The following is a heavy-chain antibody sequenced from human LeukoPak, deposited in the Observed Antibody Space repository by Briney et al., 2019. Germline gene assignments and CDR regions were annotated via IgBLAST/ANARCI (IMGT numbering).Heavy chain of an antibody. D-gene: IGHD2-2*01. CDR2: ISSNGGST. CDR1: GFTFSSYA. CDR3: VKAYVPAAAHGY. J-gene: IGHJ4*02. Sequence: GGSLRLPCSASGFTFSSYAKHWVRQAPGEGLEYVSAISSNGGSTYYADSVKGRFTISRDNSKNTLYLQMSSLRAEDTAVYYCVKAYVPAAAHGYWGQGTLVTVSS. V-gene: IGHV3-64D*06.